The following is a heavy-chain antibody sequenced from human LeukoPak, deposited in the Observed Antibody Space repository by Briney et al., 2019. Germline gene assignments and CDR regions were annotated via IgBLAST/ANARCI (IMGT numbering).Heavy chain of an antibody. CDR3: ARAIASYGDSAY. Sequence: GGSLRLSCAASGFKFSSFSMGWVRQAPGKGLEWLSYITSASSATYYADSPQGRFTISRDNAKNSLYLQINSLRADDTAVYYCARAIASYGDSAYWGQGTLVTVSS. J-gene: IGHJ4*02. CDR2: ITSASSAT. CDR1: GFKFSSFS. D-gene: IGHD5-18*01. V-gene: IGHV3-48*04.